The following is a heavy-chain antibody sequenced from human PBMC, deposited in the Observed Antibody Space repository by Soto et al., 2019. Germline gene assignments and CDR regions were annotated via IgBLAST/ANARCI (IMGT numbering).Heavy chain of an antibody. CDR2: IITIFGTA. Sequence: SVKVSCKASRGTFSMYAIIWVRQAPVQGLKWMEGIITIFGTANYAQKLQGRVTITAEESTSTAYMELSRLRSEDTAVYFCAREGILVVTASRGWFDPWGQGTMVTVSS. CDR3: AREGILVVTASRGWFDP. CDR1: RGTFSMYA. D-gene: IGHD2-21*02. V-gene: IGHV1-69*13. J-gene: IGHJ5*02.